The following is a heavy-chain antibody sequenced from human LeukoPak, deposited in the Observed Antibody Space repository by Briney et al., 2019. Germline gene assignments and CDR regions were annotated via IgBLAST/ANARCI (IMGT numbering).Heavy chain of an antibody. CDR2: IIPIFGTA. V-gene: IGHV1-69*13. CDR3: ARDQPRPDAFDI. Sequence: ASVKVSCKASGGTFSSYAISWVRQAPGQGLEWMGGIIPIFGTANYARRFQGRVTITADESTSTAYMELSSLRSEDTAVYYCARDQPRPDAFDIWGQGTMVTVSS. CDR1: GGTFSSYA. J-gene: IGHJ3*02.